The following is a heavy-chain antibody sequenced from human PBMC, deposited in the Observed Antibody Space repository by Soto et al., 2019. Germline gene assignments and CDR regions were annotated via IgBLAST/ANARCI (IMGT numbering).Heavy chain of an antibody. D-gene: IGHD2-15*01. CDR3: GKVLVGATGHTDSDS. Sequence: SETLSLTCAVSGGSISSSNWWSWVRQPPGKGLEWIGEIYHSGSTYSNPSLKSRVTISRDTSKNQFSLKLTSVTAADTALYYCGKVLVGATGHTDSDSWGPGTLVTVSS. CDR2: IYHSGST. V-gene: IGHV4-4*02. CDR1: GGSISSSNW. J-gene: IGHJ4*02.